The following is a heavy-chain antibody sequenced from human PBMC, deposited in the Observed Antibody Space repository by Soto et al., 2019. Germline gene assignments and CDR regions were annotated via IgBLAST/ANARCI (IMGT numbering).Heavy chain of an antibody. CDR3: ATEGDSGYDYGVAFDY. D-gene: IGHD5-12*01. Sequence: GGSLRLCCAASGFTFSSYAMSWVRQAPGKGLEWVSVISASGGSTNYADSVKGRFTISRDNSKNTLYLQMNSLRAEDTAVYYCATEGDSGYDYGVAFDYWGQGTLVTVSS. V-gene: IGHV3-23*01. CDR2: ISASGGST. CDR1: GFTFSSYA. J-gene: IGHJ4*02.